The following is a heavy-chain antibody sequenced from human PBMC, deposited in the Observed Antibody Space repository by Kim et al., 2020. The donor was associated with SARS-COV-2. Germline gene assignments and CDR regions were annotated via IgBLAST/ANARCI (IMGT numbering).Heavy chain of an antibody. D-gene: IGHD5-18*01. V-gene: IGHV3-53*01. CDR3: ARGSSYGYPFDY. CDR2: IYIAGST. J-gene: IGHJ4*02. CDR1: GFTISSCY. Sequence: GGSLRLSCAASGFTISSCYMTWVRQAPGKGLEWVSGIYIAGSTSYTDSVKGRFSISRDNSKNTLYLQMNSLRAEDTAVYYCARGSSYGYPFDYWGQGTLVTDSS.